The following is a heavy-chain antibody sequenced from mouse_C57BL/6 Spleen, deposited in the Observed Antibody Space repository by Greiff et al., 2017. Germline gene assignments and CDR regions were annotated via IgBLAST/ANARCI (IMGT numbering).Heavy chain of an antibody. CDR1: GFTFSDYY. V-gene: IGHV5-16*01. CDR2: INYDGSST. D-gene: IGHD3-2*02. Sequence: EVKLVESGGGLVQPGGSLKLSCAASGFTFSDYYMAWVRQAPEKGLEWVANINYDGSSTYSLDSLKSRFISSRDNAKNMLCLQMSSLKSEDTATYYCAREGYMDYWGQGTSVTVSS. CDR3: AREGYMDY. J-gene: IGHJ4*01.